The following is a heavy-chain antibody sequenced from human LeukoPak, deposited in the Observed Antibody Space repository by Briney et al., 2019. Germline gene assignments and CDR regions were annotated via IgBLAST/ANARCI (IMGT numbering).Heavy chain of an antibody. CDR1: GFTFSSYE. CDR2: ISSSGSTI. CDR3: ARVSSGSSWYSTTTEYYSDY. V-gene: IGHV3-48*03. Sequence: GGSLRLSCAASGFTFSSYEMNWVRQAPGKGLEWVSYISSSGSTIYYADSVKGRFTISGDNAKNSLYLQMNSLRAEDTAVYYCARVSSGSSWYSTTTEYYSDYWGQGTLVTVSS. J-gene: IGHJ4*02. D-gene: IGHD6-13*01.